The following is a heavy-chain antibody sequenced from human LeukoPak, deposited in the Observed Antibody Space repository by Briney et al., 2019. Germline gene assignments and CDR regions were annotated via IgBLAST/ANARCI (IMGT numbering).Heavy chain of an antibody. V-gene: IGHV4-34*01. CDR1: GGSFSGYY. CDR3: ARLTEYYDSWSGYYSRWFDP. Sequence: SETLSLTCAVYGGSFSGYYWSWIRQPPGKGLEWIGEINHSGSTNYNPSLKSRVAISVDTSKNQFSLKLSSVTAADTAVYYCARLTEYYDSWSGYYSRWFDPWGQGTLVTVSS. D-gene: IGHD3-3*01. J-gene: IGHJ5*02. CDR2: INHSGST.